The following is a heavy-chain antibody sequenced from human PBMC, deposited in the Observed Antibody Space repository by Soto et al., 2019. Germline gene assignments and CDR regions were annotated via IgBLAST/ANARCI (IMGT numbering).Heavy chain of an antibody. J-gene: IGHJ4*02. Sequence: QVQLQQWGAGLLKPSETLSLTCGVYGGSFSGNYWSWIRQSPGKGLEWIGEINHSGSTNYNPSLKSRVTLSVDTSKNQFFLKLSSVAAADHTVYYCARGRYTSGWLPAPFDYWGQGTLVTVSS. CDR2: INHSGST. CDR3: ARGRYTSGWLPAPFDY. D-gene: IGHD6-19*01. CDR1: GGSFSGNY. V-gene: IGHV4-34*01.